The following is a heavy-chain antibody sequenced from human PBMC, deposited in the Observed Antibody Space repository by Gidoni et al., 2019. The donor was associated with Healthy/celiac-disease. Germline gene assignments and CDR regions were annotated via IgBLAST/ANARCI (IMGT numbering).Heavy chain of an antibody. J-gene: IGHJ6*03. Sequence: EVQLVESGGGLVTPGGSLRPSGDASGLTFSSYRMNGVRQAPGKGLEWVSSISSSSSYIYYADSVKGRFTISRDNAKNSLYLQMNSLRAEDTAVYYCAREYSSSSQSYYYYMDVWGKGTTVTVSS. CDR2: ISSSSSYI. V-gene: IGHV3-21*01. CDR1: GLTFSSYR. CDR3: AREYSSSSQSYYYYMDV. D-gene: IGHD6-6*01.